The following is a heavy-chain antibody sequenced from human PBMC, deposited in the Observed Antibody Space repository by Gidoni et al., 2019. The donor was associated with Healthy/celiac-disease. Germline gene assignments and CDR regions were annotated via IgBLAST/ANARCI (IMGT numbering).Heavy chain of an antibody. J-gene: IGHJ4*02. CDR3: ARVYVSGGYPRLGY. D-gene: IGHD3-22*01. CDR1: GGTFSSYA. CDR2: IIPIVRTE. Sequence: AQLVQSGAEVKKPGSSVKVSCKASGGTFSSYAITWVRQAPGQGLEWMEGIIPIVRTEHYAQKFQGRVTIPADESPSAAYTELSSLGSEDTAVYYCARVYVSGGYPRLGYWGQGTLVTVSS. V-gene: IGHV1-69*01.